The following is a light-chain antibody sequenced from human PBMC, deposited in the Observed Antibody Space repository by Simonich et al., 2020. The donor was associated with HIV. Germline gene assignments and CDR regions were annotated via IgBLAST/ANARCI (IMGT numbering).Light chain of an antibody. V-gene: IGLV2-14*03. CDR1: SSDVGGYKY. Sequence: QSALTQPASVSGSPGQSITLSCTGTSSDVGGYKYVSWYQQHPGKAPQLLIYDVTKRPSGVSNRSSGSKSGNTASLTISGLLAEDEADYYCSSYTSSSTLVFGGGTKLTVL. J-gene: IGLJ3*02. CDR3: SSYTSSSTLV. CDR2: DVT.